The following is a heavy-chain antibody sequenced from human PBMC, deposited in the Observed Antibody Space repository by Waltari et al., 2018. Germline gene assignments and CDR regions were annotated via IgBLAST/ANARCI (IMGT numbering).Heavy chain of an antibody. Sequence: EVQLVESGGGLVQPGGSLRLSCEASEFTFSLYWLHWVRQVPGKGLEWVSRSKSDGSSISYADSVKGRFTISKDNARNTVYLQMNSLRAEDTAIYYCARGARRTSQTTGWWYFDLWGRGTLLTVSS. CDR1: EFTFSLYW. D-gene: IGHD4-17*01. CDR3: ARGARRTSQTTGWWYFDL. V-gene: IGHV3-74*01. CDR2: SKSDGSSI. J-gene: IGHJ2*01.